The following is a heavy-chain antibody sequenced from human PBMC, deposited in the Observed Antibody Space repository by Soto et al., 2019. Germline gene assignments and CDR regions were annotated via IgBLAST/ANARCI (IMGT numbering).Heavy chain of an antibody. J-gene: IGHJ4*02. CDR2: ISSSSSSI. CDR1: GFTFSSYS. Sequence: EVQLVESGGGLVQPGGSLRLSCAASGFTFSSYSLNWVRQAPGRGLEWVSYISSSSSSIYYADSVKGRFTISRDNAKNSLYLQMNSLRDEDTAVYYCVRGDSSGWDFDYWGQGTLVTVSS. V-gene: IGHV3-48*02. CDR3: VRGDSSGWDFDY. D-gene: IGHD6-19*01.